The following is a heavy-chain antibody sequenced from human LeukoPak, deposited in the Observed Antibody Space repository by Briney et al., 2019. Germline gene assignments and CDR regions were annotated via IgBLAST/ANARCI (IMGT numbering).Heavy chain of an antibody. V-gene: IGHV1-69*04. CDR3: AGRYYDSSGYHYYFDY. CDR2: IIPILGIA. J-gene: IGHJ4*02. Sequence: GSSVKVSCKASGGTFISYAISGVGQAPGQGGEWMGRIIPILGIANYAQKFQGRVTITADKSTSTAYIELSSLRSEDTAVYYCAGRYYDSSGYHYYFDYWGQGTLVTVSS. D-gene: IGHD3-22*01. CDR1: GGTFISYA.